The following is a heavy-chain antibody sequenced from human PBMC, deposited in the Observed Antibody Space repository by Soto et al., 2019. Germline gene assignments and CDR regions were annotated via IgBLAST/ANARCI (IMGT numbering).Heavy chain of an antibody. V-gene: IGHV1-18*01. CDR1: GSTFTSAG. CDR2: ISAYNGNT. J-gene: IGHJ4*02. Sequence: ASLVGYCPSSGSTFTSAGISWVRQDIGQGLEWMGWISAYNGNTNYAQKLQGRVTMTTDTSTSTAYMELRSLRSDDTAVDDCARDDDGYNYHIHDDWGQGTLVPF. D-gene: IGHD5-12*01. CDR3: ARDDDGYNYHIHDD.